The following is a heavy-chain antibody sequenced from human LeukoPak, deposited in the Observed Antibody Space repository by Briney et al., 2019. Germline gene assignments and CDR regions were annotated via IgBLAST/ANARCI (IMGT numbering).Heavy chain of an antibody. CDR3: AKAGYYDSSGYSI. V-gene: IGHV3-23*01. D-gene: IGHD3-22*01. Sequence: GGSLRLSCAASGFTFISYAMSWVRQAPGKGLEWVSAISGSGGSTYYADSVKGRFTISRDNSKNTLYLQMNSLKAEDTAVYYCAKAGYYDSSGYSIWGQGTLVTVSS. J-gene: IGHJ4*02. CDR2: ISGSGGST. CDR1: GFTFISYA.